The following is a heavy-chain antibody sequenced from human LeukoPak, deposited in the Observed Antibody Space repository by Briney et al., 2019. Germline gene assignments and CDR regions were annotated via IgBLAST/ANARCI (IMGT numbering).Heavy chain of an antibody. D-gene: IGHD1-26*01. Sequence: GGSVKVSCKASGYIFTGYGFTWVRQAPGQGLEWMGWISAYSDNANYAQNLQGRVTMTTDTSTSTAYMELRSLRSDDTAVYYCARPTAWARTKFDYWGQGTLVTVSS. V-gene: IGHV1-18*01. CDR3: ARPTAWARTKFDY. CDR2: ISAYSDNA. J-gene: IGHJ4*02. CDR1: GYIFTGYG.